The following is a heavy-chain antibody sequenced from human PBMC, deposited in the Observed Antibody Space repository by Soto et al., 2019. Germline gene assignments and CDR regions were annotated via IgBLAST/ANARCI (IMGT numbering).Heavy chain of an antibody. J-gene: IGHJ4*01. D-gene: IGHD6-13*01. V-gene: IGHV3-48*03. CDR3: ARVPLSLADLDY. CDR2: ISSSGSTI. Sequence: GGSLRLSCAASGFTFSSYEMNWVRQAPGKGLEWVSYISSSGSTICYADSVKGRFTISRDNAKNSLYLQMNSLRAEDTAVYYCARVPLSLADLDYWGQGTLVTVSS. CDR1: GFTFSSYE.